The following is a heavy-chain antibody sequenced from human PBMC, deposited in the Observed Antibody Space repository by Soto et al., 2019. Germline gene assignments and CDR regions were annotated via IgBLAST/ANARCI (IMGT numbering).Heavy chain of an antibody. CDR2: IIPIFGTA. J-gene: IGHJ6*02. CDR1: GGTFSSYA. V-gene: IGHV1-69*06. D-gene: IGHD3-10*01. Sequence: ASVKVSCKASGGTFSSYAISWVRQAPGQGLEWMGGIIPIFGTANYAQKFQGRVTITADKSTSTAYMELSSLRSEDTAVYYCARKSIGTMRGPYVGYYYYGMDVWGQGTTVTVSS. CDR3: ARKSIGTMRGPYVGYYYYGMDV.